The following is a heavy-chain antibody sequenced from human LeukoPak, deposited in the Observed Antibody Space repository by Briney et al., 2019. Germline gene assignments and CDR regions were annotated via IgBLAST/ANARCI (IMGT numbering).Heavy chain of an antibody. Sequence: PSETLSLTCTVSGGSVSSYYWSWIRQPPEKGLEWIGYIYYSGSTNYKPSLKSRVTISVETSKNQFSLKLRSVTAADTAVYYCARVTGYMIEDYFDYWGQGTLVTVSS. D-gene: IGHD3-22*01. CDR3: ARVTGYMIEDYFDY. CDR1: GGSVSSYY. J-gene: IGHJ4*02. CDR2: IYYSGST. V-gene: IGHV4-59*02.